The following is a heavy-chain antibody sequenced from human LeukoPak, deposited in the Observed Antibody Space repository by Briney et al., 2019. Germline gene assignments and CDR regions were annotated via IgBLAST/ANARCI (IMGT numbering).Heavy chain of an antibody. V-gene: IGHV1-69*05. CDR3: ATARHLDYYYMDV. Sequence: SVKVSCKASGGTFSSYATSWVRQAPGQGLEWMGGIIPIFGTANYAQKFQGRVTITTDESTSTAYMELSSLRSEDTAVYYCATARHLDYYYMDVWGKGTTVTVSS. J-gene: IGHJ6*03. CDR1: GGTFSSYA. CDR2: IIPIFGTA.